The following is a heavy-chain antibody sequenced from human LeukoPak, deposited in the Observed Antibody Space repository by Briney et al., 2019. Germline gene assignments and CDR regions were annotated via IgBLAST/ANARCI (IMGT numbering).Heavy chain of an antibody. J-gene: IGHJ4*02. D-gene: IGHD5-24*01. CDR2: INRGGSRT. CDR1: GFSFSNHW. V-gene: IGHV3-74*01. Sequence: PGGSLRLSCAASGFSFSNHWMHWVRQAPGKGLMWVSRINRGGSRTDYADSVKGRFTISRDNAKNTLYLQMNSLRAEDTAVYYCARDWDGYGAPGDYWGQGTLVTVSS. CDR3: ARDWDGYGAPGDY.